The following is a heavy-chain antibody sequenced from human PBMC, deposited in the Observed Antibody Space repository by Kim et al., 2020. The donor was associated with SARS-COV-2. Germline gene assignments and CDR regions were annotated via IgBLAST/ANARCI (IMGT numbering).Heavy chain of an antibody. CDR1: GFTFSSYA. V-gene: IGHV3-23*01. CDR3: AKDGSITIFGVATGAGYYYYGMDV. CDR2: ISGSGGST. D-gene: IGHD3-3*01. J-gene: IGHJ6*02. Sequence: GGSLRLSCAASGFTFSSYAMSWVRQAPGKGLEWVSAISGSGGSTYYADSVKGRFTISRDNSKNTLYLQMNSLRAEDTAVYYCAKDGSITIFGVATGAGYYYYGMDVWGQGTTVTVSS.